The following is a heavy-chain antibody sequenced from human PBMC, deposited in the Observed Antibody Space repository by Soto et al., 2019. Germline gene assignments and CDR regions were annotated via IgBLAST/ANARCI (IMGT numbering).Heavy chain of an antibody. Sequence: GGSLRLSCAASGFTFSSYAMHWVRQAPGKGLEWVAVTSYDGSNKYYADSVKGRFTISRDNSKNTLYLQMNSLRAEDTAVYYCARVRLYDILTGPFDYWGQGTLVTVSS. CDR3: ARVRLYDILTGPFDY. D-gene: IGHD3-9*01. J-gene: IGHJ4*02. CDR2: TSYDGSNK. V-gene: IGHV3-30-3*01. CDR1: GFTFSSYA.